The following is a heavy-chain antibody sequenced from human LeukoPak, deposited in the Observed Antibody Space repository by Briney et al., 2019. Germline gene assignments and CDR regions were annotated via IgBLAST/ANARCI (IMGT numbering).Heavy chain of an antibody. CDR2: IYNTGST. Sequence: SETLSLTCSVSGGSITSYYWSWIRQPPGKGLEWIGYIYNTGSTTYDPSLKSRVTMSVGTSKNQFSLKLNSVTAADTAVYYCARHAAGVRAERWFDPWGQGTLVTVSS. V-gene: IGHV4-59*01. D-gene: IGHD2-8*01. CDR1: GGSITSYY. J-gene: IGHJ5*02. CDR3: ARHAAGVRAERWFDP.